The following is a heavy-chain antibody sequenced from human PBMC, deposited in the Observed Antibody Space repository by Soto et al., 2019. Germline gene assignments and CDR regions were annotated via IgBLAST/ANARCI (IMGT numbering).Heavy chain of an antibody. CDR3: ATNGRPPYYYYGMDV. CDR1: GYTFSRYG. D-gene: IGHD1-26*01. V-gene: IGHV1-18*01. CDR2: VSGYNGDT. J-gene: IGHJ6*02. Sequence: QGQLVQSGPEVKKPGASVKVSCKASGYTFSRYGISWVRQAPGQGLEWMGWVSGYNGDTKYAQKVQGRVTMTIDTSTYTAYMELRSLTSDHPAKYSRATNGRPPYYYYGMDVWGQGTTVTVSS.